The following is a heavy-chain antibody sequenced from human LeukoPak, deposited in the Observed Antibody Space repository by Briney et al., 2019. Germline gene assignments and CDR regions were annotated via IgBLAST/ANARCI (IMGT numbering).Heavy chain of an antibody. J-gene: IGHJ3*02. V-gene: IGHV1-69*13. D-gene: IGHD1-26*01. CDR3: ASLVGAYQPDAFDI. CDR2: IIPIFGTA. CDR1: GGTFSSYA. Sequence: SVKVSCKASGGTFSSYAISWVRQAPGQGLEWMGGIIPIFGTANYAQKFQGRVTITADESTSTAYMELSSLRSEDTAVYYCASLVGAYQPDAFDIWGQGTMVTVSS.